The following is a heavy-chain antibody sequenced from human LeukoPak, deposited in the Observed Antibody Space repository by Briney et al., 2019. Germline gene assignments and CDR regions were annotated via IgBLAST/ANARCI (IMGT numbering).Heavy chain of an antibody. J-gene: IGHJ3*02. CDR2: ISGSGGST. D-gene: IGHD1-26*01. CDR1: GFTVSSNY. Sequence: PGGSLRLSCAASGFTVSSNYMSWVRQAPGKGLEWVSAISGSGGSTYYADSVKGRFTISRDNSKNTLYLQMNSLRAEDTAVYYCASLIGPRIVGALDAFDIWGQGTMVTVSS. V-gene: IGHV3-66*01. CDR3: ASLIGPRIVGALDAFDI.